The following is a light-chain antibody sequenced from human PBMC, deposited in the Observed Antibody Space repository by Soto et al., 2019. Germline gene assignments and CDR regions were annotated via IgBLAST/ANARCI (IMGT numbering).Light chain of an antibody. V-gene: IGKV3-20*01. CDR1: QRFSTDF. CDR2: GTS. J-gene: IGKJ5*01. Sequence: EVELTQSPGTLSLSPGERATLSCRASQRFSTDFLAWYQQRPGQAPRLLMFGTSKTASGTPDRFSGSGSAAYFTLTISGLEPEDFAAYYCQQYGSSFPITFGQGTRLEVK. CDR3: QQYGSSFPIT.